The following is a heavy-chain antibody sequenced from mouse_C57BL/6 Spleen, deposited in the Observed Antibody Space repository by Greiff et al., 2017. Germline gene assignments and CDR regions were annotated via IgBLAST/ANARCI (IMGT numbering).Heavy chain of an antibody. Sequence: QVQLKESGAELVKPGASVKLSCKASGYTFTSYWMHWVKQRPGRGLEWIGRIDPNSGGTKYNEKFKSKATLTVDKPSSTAYMQLSSLTSEDSAVYYCARSPFFYYGNYHWYFDVWGTGTTVTVSS. CDR2: IDPNSGGT. CDR3: ARSPFFYYGNYHWYFDV. D-gene: IGHD2-1*01. CDR1: GYTFTSYW. V-gene: IGHV1-72*01. J-gene: IGHJ1*03.